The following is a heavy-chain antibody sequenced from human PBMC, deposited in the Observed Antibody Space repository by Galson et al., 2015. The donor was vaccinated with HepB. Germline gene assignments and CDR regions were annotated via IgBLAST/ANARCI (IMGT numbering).Heavy chain of an antibody. Sequence: SLRLSCAASGFTFNSYAMTWVRQAPGKGLEWVAAIGGGGSTSYAESGKGRFTISRDNSKNMVFLQMYSLRAEDTAVYYCAKGDVWGSAALNYGMDVWGQGTTVTVSS. CDR3: AKGDVWGSAALNYGMDV. CDR2: IGGGGST. CDR1: GFTFNSYA. J-gene: IGHJ6*02. D-gene: IGHD3-16*01. V-gene: IGHV3-23*01.